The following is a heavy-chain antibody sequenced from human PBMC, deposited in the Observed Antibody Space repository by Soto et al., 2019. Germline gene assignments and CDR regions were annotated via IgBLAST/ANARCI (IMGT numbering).Heavy chain of an antibody. CDR1: GFTLSGYA. V-gene: IGHV3-64*01. CDR3: ARRARPDFYYMDV. D-gene: IGHD6-6*01. J-gene: IGHJ6*03. CDR2: ISSNGVGT. Sequence: GGSLRLSCAASGFTLSGYAMDWVRQAPGKGLEYVSGISSNGVGTYYANSVQGRFTISRDNSKNTVYLQMGSLRPEDMAMYYCARRARPDFYYMDVWGKGTTVNVS.